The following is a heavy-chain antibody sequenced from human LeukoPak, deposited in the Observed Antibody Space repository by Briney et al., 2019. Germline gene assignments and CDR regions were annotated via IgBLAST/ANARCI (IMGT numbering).Heavy chain of an antibody. CDR1: GDSISTYY. D-gene: IGHD2-2*01. CDR3: ATGVYCSSTSCFDY. CDR2: VYYTGST. Sequence: SETLSLTCTVSGDSISTYYWSWIRQPPGKGLEWIGYVYYTGSTNHNPSLKSRVTISVDTSKNQFSLKLSSVTAADTAVYYCATGVYCSSTSCFDYWGQGTLVTVSS. V-gene: IGHV4-59*08. J-gene: IGHJ4*02.